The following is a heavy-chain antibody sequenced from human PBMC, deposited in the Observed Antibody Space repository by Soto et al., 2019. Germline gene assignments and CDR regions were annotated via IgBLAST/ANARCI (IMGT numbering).Heavy chain of an antibody. V-gene: IGHV4-31*03. J-gene: IGHJ5*02. D-gene: IGHD6-19*01. CDR2: IYHSGST. Sequence: QVQLQESGPGLVKPSQTLSLTCTVSGGSISSGGYYWSWIRQHPGKGREWIGYIYHSGSTYYNPSLKSRVTISVDTSKNQFSLKLRSVAAADTAVYYCARSVDPAVGWFDPWGQGTLVTVSS. CDR1: GGSISSGGYY. CDR3: ARSVDPAVGWFDP.